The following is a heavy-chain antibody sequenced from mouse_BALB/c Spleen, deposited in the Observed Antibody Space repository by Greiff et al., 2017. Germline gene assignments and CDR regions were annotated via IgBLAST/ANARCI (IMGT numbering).Heavy chain of an antibody. J-gene: IGHJ4*01. CDR1: GYSITSDYA. CDR3: ARATTVHYYAMDY. CDR2: ISYSGST. Sequence: EVQLQESGPGLVKPSQSLSLTCTVTGYSITSDYAWNWIRQFPGNKLEWMGYISYSGSTSYNPSLKSRISITRDTSKNQFFLQLNSVTTEDTATYYCARATTVHYYAMDYWGQGTSVTVSS. V-gene: IGHV3-2*02. D-gene: IGHD1-1*01.